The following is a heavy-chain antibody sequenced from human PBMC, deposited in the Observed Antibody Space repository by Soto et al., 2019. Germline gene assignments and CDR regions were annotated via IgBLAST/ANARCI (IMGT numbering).Heavy chain of an antibody. CDR3: ARDRYSSSWYSGYYYYYGMDV. J-gene: IGHJ6*02. CDR1: GFTVSSNY. CDR2: IYSGGST. Sequence: GGSLRLSCAASGFTVSSNYMSWVRQAPGKWLEWVSVIYSGGSTYYADSVKGRFTISRDNSKNTLYLQMNSLRAEDTAVYYCARDRYSSSWYSGYYYYYGMDVWGQGXTVTVYS. D-gene: IGHD6-13*01. V-gene: IGHV3-53*01.